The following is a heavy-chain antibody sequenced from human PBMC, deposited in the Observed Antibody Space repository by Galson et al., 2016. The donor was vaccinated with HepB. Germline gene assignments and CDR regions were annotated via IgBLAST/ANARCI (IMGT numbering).Heavy chain of an antibody. J-gene: IGHJ2*01. V-gene: IGHV1-69*13. D-gene: IGHD4-17*01. CDR2: IIFAKA. Sequence: SVKVSCKASGGGGTFSTYAISWVRQAPGQGLEWMGGIIFAKANNAQKLQGRVSITADESTSTAYMELYSLRSEDTAVYYCARMSASCDYGYWYFDLWGRGTLVTVS. CDR1: GGGGTFSTYA. CDR3: ARMSASCDYGYWYFDL.